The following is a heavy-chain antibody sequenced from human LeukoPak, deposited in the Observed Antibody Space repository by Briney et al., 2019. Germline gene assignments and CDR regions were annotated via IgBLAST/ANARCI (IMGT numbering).Heavy chain of an antibody. V-gene: IGHV4-59*12. CDR1: GVSISSYY. CDR3: ASSPFYDSSGYYPH. CDR2: YYYSGNT. Sequence: SETLSLTCTVSGVSISSYYWSWIRQPPGKGLEWIGYYYYSGNTNYNPSLKSRVTISVDKSKNQFSLKLSSVTAADTAVYYCASSPFYDSSGYYPHWGQGTLVTVSS. J-gene: IGHJ4*02. D-gene: IGHD3-22*01.